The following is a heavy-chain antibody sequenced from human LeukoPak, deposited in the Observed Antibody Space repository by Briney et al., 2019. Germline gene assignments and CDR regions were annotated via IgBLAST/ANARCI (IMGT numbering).Heavy chain of an antibody. CDR2: IKSDGSEK. CDR3: AGLPAYYYDTSGFYFDY. CDR1: GFTFSETW. Sequence: GGSLRLSCAASGFTFSETWMTWVRQAPGKGLEWVANIKSDGSEKYYVDSVKGRFTISRDNAKNSLSLQMNSLRAEDTAVYYCAGLPAYYYDTSGFYFDYWGQGTLVTVSS. V-gene: IGHV3-7*01. D-gene: IGHD3-22*01. J-gene: IGHJ4*02.